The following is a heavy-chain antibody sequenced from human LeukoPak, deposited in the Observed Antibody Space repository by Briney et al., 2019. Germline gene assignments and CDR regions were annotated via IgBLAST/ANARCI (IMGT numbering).Heavy chain of an antibody. Sequence: GASVKVSCKASGYTFTSHYMHWVRQAPGQGLEWMGIINPSGGSTSYAQKFQGRVTMTRDRSTNTVYMELSSLRSEDTAVYYCARDPPYYYDTKDYMDVWGKGTTVTVSS. CDR3: ARDPPYYYDTKDYMDV. D-gene: IGHD3-22*01. J-gene: IGHJ6*03. CDR1: GYTFTSHY. V-gene: IGHV1-46*01. CDR2: INPSGGST.